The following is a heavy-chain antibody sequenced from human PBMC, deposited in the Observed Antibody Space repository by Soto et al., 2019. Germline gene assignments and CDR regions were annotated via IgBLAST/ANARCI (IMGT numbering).Heavy chain of an antibody. Sequence: VKVSCREAWYTLPRGYIHWGRQSPKQCLEWMGIINPSDGATSYAQKLQGRVTMTTDTSTSTVHMELSRLRHEDTAVYYCARDFYYFESIGRQYYFDYWGQGTLVTVYS. CDR3: ARDFYYFESIGRQYYFDY. D-gene: IGHD3-22*01. CDR2: INPSDGAT. J-gene: IGHJ4*02. CDR1: WYTLPRGY. V-gene: IGHV1-46*04.